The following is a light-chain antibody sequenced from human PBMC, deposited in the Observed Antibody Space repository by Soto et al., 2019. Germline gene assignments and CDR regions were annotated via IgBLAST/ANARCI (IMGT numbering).Light chain of an antibody. CDR2: GTS. CDR3: QKYNSAPFT. Sequence: DIQMTQSPSSLSASVGDRVTITCRASQDISSYLAWYQQRPGKVPNVLIFGTSTLQSGVPSRFSGSGSGTDFTLTISSLQPEDVATYYCQKYNSAPFTFGPGTKVDIK. J-gene: IGKJ3*01. V-gene: IGKV1-27*01. CDR1: QDISSY.